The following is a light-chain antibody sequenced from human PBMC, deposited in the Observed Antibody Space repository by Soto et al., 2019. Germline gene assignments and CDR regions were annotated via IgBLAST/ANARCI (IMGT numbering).Light chain of an antibody. CDR2: DAS. CDR1: QSISTW. Sequence: DIQVTQSPSTLSASVGDRVTITCRASQSISTWLAWYQQKPGKAPKLLIYDASSLESGVPSRFSDSGSETEFTLTISSLQPDDFATYYCQQYNSYRTFGQGTKVEI. V-gene: IGKV1-5*01. CDR3: QQYNSYRT. J-gene: IGKJ1*01.